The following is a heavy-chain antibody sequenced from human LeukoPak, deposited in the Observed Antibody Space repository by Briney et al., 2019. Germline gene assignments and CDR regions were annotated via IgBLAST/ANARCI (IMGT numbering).Heavy chain of an antibody. CDR1: GGSISSGDYY. D-gene: IGHD3-22*01. Sequence: PSETLSLTCTVSGGSISSGDYYWSWLRQPPGKGLEWIGYIYYSGSTYYNPSLNSRVTISVDTSKNLFSLKLSSVTAADTAVYYCARVGDYYDSSGYYRLFDYWGQGTLVTVSS. J-gene: IGHJ4*02. CDR2: IYYSGST. V-gene: IGHV4-30-4*01. CDR3: ARVGDYYDSSGYYRLFDY.